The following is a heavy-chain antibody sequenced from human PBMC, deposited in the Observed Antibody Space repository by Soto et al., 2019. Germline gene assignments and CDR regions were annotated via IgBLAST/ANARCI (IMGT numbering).Heavy chain of an antibody. CDR1: GFTFSGCA. Sequence: PGGSLRLSCEASGFTFSGCAMTWVRQTPGKGLEWLSAISSSGSPTYYADSVKGRFTISRDNSKNTLYLQMNGLRAEDTAVYYCAKASWYNDYWGQGTQVTVSS. J-gene: IGHJ4*02. CDR2: ISSSGSPT. D-gene: IGHD1-20*01. V-gene: IGHV3-23*01. CDR3: AKASWYNDY.